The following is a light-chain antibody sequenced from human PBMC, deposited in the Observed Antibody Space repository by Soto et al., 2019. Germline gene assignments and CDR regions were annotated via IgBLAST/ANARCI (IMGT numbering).Light chain of an antibody. J-gene: IGKJ1*01. V-gene: IGKV4-1*01. CDR1: QTVLANSNNMNY. CDR3: QQYFKSPWT. CDR2: WAS. Sequence: DIVMTQSPDSLAVSLGERATINCKSSQTVLANSNNMNYLAWYQQKPGQPPKLVIYWASTRESGVPERFSGSGSGTDFTLTISRLQPEDVAVYYCQQYFKSPWTFGQGTKVETK.